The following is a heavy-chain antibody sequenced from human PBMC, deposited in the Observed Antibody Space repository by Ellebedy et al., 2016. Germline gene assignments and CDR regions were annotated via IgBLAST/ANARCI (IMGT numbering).Heavy chain of an antibody. D-gene: IGHD6-6*01. J-gene: IGHJ4*02. CDR3: AKDYSSSPRFFDY. CDR2: ISYDGSNK. V-gene: IGHV3-30-3*01. CDR1: GFTFSSYA. Sequence: GESLKISXAASGFTFSSYAMHWVRQAPGKGLEWVAVISYDGSNKYYADSVKGRFTISRDNSKNTVFLQMNSLRAEDTAIYYCAKDYSSSPRFFDYWGQGTLVTVSS.